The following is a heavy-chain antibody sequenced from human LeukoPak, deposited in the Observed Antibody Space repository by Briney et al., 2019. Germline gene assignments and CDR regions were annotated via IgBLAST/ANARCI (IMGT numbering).Heavy chain of an antibody. V-gene: IGHV3-7*01. J-gene: IGHJ4*02. CDR1: GFTFSSYW. CDR3: ARDNGYFSVDY. D-gene: IGHD3-22*01. CDR2: IKQDESER. Sequence: SGGSLRLSCAASGFTFSSYWMTWARQAPGKGLEWVANIKQDESERYYGDSVRGRLTISRDNAQNSLYLQMNSLRAEDTAVYYCARDNGYFSVDYWGQGTLVTVSS.